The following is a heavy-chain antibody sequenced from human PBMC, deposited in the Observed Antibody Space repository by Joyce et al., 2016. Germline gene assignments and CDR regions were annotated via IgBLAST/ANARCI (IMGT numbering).Heavy chain of an antibody. Sequence: QVFLVESGGGVVQPGGSLRLSCAASGFTFRSYARQWVRRAPGKGLEWVAIVSHEGVNKHYAESVEGRCTISRDSSKDTLYLHMNSLRVEDTAIYYCVKFFGYNCNWDLLNYSYHDVDVWGQGTTVSVSS. CDR1: GFTFRSYA. CDR2: VSHEGVNK. J-gene: IGHJ6*02. V-gene: IGHV3-30*18. CDR3: VKFFGYNCNWDLLNYSYHDVDV. D-gene: IGHD1-7*01.